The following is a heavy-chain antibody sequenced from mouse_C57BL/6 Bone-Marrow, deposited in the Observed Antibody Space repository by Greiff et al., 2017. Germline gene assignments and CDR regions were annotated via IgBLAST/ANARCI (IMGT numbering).Heavy chain of an antibody. V-gene: IGHV1-54*01. CDR2: INPGSGGT. Sequence: QVQLKESGAELVRPGTSVKVSCKASGYAFTNYLIEWVKQRPGQGLEWIGVINPGSGGTNYNEKFKGKATLTADKSSSTAYMQLSSLTSEDSAVYFCARDYGSDAMDYWGQGTSVTVSS. D-gene: IGHD1-1*01. CDR3: ARDYGSDAMDY. J-gene: IGHJ4*01. CDR1: GYAFTNYL.